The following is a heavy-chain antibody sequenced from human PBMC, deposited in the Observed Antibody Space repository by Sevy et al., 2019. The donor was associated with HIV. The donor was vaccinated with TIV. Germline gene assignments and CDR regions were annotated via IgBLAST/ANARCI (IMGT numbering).Heavy chain of an antibody. CDR1: GYTFTSYD. CDR3: ARAPSYSNYFDC. CDR2: MNPNSGNT. V-gene: IGHV1-8*01. J-gene: IGHJ4*02. Sequence: ASVKVSCKASGYTFTSYDINWVRQATGQGLEWMGWMNPNSGNTGYAQKFQGRVTMTRNTSISTAYMELSSLRSEDTAVYYCARAPSYSNYFDCWGQGTLVTVSS. D-gene: IGHD4-4*01.